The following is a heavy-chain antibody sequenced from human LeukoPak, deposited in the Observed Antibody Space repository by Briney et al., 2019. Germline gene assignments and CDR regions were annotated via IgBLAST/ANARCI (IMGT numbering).Heavy chain of an antibody. CDR3: ARDRPSYYDFWSGYYLLDY. CDR1: GFTFRTYS. D-gene: IGHD3-3*01. J-gene: IGHJ4*02. CDR2: INQDGGEK. Sequence: GGSLRLSCAVSGFTFRTYSMSWVRQAPGKGLEWVANINQDGGEKYYVDSVRGRFTISRDNAKNSLYLQMNSLRGEDTAVYYCARDRPSYYDFWSGYYLLDYWGQGTLVTVSS. V-gene: IGHV3-7*01.